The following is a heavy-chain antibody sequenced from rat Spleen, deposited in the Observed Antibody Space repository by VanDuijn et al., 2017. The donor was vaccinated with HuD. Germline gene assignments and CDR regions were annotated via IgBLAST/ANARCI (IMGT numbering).Heavy chain of an antibody. J-gene: IGHJ4*01. CDR3: ARHHYDGYYHGPVLGIMDA. CDR2: ITSTGGTT. V-gene: IGHV5-31*01. CDR1: GFTFNDYW. D-gene: IGHD1-12*03. Sequence: EVQLVQSGGGLVQPGRSLNLSCVASGFTFNDYWMTWIRQAPGKGLEWVASITSTGGTTYSLDSVKGRFIFFIDNAKRPLYLQMDSLRSEDTAIYSCARHHYDGYYHGPVLGIMDAWGQGASVTVSS.